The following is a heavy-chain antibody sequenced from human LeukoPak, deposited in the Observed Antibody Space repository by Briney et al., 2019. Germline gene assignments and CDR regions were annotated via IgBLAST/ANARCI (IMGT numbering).Heavy chain of an antibody. CDR2: ISSSSSTI. CDR1: GFTFSSYS. V-gene: IGHV3-48*04. D-gene: IGHD3-22*01. Sequence: GGSLRLSCAASGFTFSSYSVNWVRQAPGKGLEWVSYISSSSSTIYYADSVKGRFTISRDNAKNSLYLQMNSLRAEDTAVYYCAREYYDSSGYYNVGDYWGQGTLVTVSS. CDR3: AREYYDSSGYYNVGDY. J-gene: IGHJ4*02.